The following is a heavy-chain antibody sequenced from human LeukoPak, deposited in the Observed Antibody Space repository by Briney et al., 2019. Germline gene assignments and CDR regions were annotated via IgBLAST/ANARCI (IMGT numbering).Heavy chain of an antibody. CDR1: GGTFSSYA. Sequence: ASVKVSCKASGGTFSSYAISWVRQAPGQGLEWMGGIIPIFGTANYAQKFQGRVTITADESTSTAYMELSSLRSEDTAVYYCVRDQVPLSPFSWFDPWGQGTLVTVSS. CDR3: VRDQVPLSPFSWFDP. CDR2: IIPIFGTA. V-gene: IGHV1-69*01. J-gene: IGHJ5*02.